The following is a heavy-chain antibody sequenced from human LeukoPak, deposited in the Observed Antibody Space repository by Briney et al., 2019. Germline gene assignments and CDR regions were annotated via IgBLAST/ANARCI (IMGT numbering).Heavy chain of an antibody. CDR2: ISGSGTTT. V-gene: IGHV3-23*01. D-gene: IGHD6-19*01. CDR3: AKERVSSGWNPHWFDP. J-gene: IGHJ5*02. Sequence: GGSLRLSCAASGFTFSNYAMYWVRQAPGKGLEWVSDISGSGTTTNYADSVKGRFTISRDNSKNMLYLQMNSLRAEDTAVYYCAKERVSSGWNPHWFDPWGQGTLVTVSS. CDR1: GFTFSNYA.